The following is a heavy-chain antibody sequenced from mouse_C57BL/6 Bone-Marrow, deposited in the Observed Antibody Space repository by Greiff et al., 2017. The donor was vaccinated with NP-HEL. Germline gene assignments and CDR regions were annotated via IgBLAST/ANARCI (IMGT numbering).Heavy chain of an antibody. D-gene: IGHD1-1*01. J-gene: IGHJ1*03. V-gene: IGHV1-18*01. Sequence: VQLQQSGPELVKPGASVKIPCKASRYTFTDYNMDWVKQSHGKSLEWIGDINPNNGGTIYNQKFKGKATLTVDKSSSTAYMELRSLTSEDTAVYYCARRYYGSSYWYFDVWGTGTTVTVSS. CDR3: ARRYYGSSYWYFDV. CDR1: RYTFTDYN. CDR2: INPNNGGT.